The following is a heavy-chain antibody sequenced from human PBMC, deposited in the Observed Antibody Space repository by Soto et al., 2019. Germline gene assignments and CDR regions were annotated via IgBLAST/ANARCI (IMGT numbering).Heavy chain of an antibody. J-gene: IGHJ6*02. Sequence: SETLSLTCTVSGGSISSGGYYWSWIRQHPGKGLEWIGYIYYTGNAYPKPSLKSRVTISLDRSKNQFSSKMTSVTAADTALYYCASRPFYYYGLDVWGQGTTVTVSS. CDR1: GGSISSGGYY. V-gene: IGHV4-31*09. CDR3: ASRPFYYYGLDV. CDR2: IYYTGNA. D-gene: IGHD2-2*01.